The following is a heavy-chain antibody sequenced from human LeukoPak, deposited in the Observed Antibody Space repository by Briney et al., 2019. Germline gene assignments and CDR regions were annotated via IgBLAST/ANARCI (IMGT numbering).Heavy chain of an antibody. CDR1: GDTFTGYY. V-gene: IGHV1-2*02. CDR3: ATDKREYSYGSNWFDP. J-gene: IGHJ5*02. Sequence: GASVKVSCKASGDTFTGYYMHWVRQAPGQGLEWMGWINPNSGGTNYAQKFQGRVTMTRDTSISTAYMELSRLRSDDTAVYYCATDKREYSYGSNWFDPWGQGTLVTVSS. D-gene: IGHD5-18*01. CDR2: INPNSGGT.